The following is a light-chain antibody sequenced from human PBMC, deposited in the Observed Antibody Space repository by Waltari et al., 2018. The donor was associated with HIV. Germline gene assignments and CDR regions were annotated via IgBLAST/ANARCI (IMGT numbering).Light chain of an antibody. J-gene: IGKJ4*01. CDR2: AAS. Sequence: DIQMTQSPSSLSASVGDRVTIPCRASQSISNYLNWYQQKPGKAPKLLINAASSWQSGVPARFSGSGSGTDFTLIISSLQPEDFAAYYCQQSCSVPPSFGGGSKVEIK. CDR1: QSISNY. V-gene: IGKV1-39*01. CDR3: QQSCSVPPS.